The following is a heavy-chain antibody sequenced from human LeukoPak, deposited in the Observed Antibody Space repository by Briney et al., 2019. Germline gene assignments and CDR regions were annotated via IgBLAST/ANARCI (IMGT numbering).Heavy chain of an antibody. J-gene: IGHJ6*03. CDR1: GYSISSGYY. V-gene: IGHV4-38-2*02. CDR2: IYHSGST. D-gene: IGHD3-10*01. Sequence: PSETLSLTCTVSGYSISSGYYWGWIRQPPGKGLEWIGSIYHSGSTYYNPSLKSRVTISVDTSKNQFSLKLSSVTAADTAVYYCARILWFGVLRIMDVWGKGTTVTISS. CDR3: ARILWFGVLRIMDV.